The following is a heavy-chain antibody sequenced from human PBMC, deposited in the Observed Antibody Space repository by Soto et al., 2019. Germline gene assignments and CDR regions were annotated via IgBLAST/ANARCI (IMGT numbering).Heavy chain of an antibody. CDR2: IYYSGTS. D-gene: IGHD2-15*01. CDR1: GGSISSSSYY. J-gene: IGHJ1*01. Sequence: SETLSLTCAVSGGSISSSSYYWDWIRQPPGKGLEWIGTIYYSGTSNYNPSLRGRVTIVVDTSKNEFSLRLTSATAADTAVYYCTRHAIGVVVPAAIRNWGQGSLVTVSS. CDR3: TRHAIGVVVPAAIRN. V-gene: IGHV4-39*01.